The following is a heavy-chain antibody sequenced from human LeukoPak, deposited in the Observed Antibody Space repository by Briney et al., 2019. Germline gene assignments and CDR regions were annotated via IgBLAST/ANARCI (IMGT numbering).Heavy chain of an antibody. J-gene: IGHJ5*02. CDR3: VRDIAPIGSWWFDP. V-gene: IGHV1-2*02. D-gene: IGHD2-15*01. Sequence: ASVKVSCKASGYTFTEYYMHWLRQAPGLGFEWMGSINPNSGDTYYSPEFQGRVTLTRDTSIKTAYMEMNSLKSDDTAVYYCVRDIAPIGSWWFDPWGQGTLIIVSS. CDR2: INPNSGDT. CDR1: GYTFTEYY.